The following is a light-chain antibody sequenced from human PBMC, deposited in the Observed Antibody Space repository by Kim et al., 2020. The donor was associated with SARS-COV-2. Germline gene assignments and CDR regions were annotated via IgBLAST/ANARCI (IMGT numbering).Light chain of an antibody. V-gene: IGLV1-44*01. CDR3: ATWDDSLNGHV. CDR2: TNS. J-gene: IGLJ1*01. Sequence: GQSVTISCSGSSSNIGSYTVSWYQQLPGTAPKPLIYTNSQRPSGVPDRFSGSKSGTSASLAISGLQSEDEGDYYCATWDDSLNGHVFGTGTKVTVL. CDR1: SSNIGSYT.